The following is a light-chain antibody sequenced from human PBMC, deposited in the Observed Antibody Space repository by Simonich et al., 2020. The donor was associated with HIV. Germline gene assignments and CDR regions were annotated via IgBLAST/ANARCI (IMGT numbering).Light chain of an antibody. Sequence: QSALTQPPSASGSPGQSVTISCTGTSSDVGGYSYVSWYQQHPGKAPKVMIYEVTKRPSGVSNRFSGSKSGNTASLTSSGLQAEDEADYYCCSYAGSYTWVFGGGTKLTVL. CDR2: EVT. CDR1: SSDVGGYSY. CDR3: CSYAGSYTWV. V-gene: IGLV2-8*01. J-gene: IGLJ3*02.